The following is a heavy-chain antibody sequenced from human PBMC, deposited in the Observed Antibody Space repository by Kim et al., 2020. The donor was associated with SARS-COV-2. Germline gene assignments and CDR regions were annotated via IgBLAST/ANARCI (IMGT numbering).Heavy chain of an antibody. CDR1: GFTFDDYA. Sequence: GGSLRLSCAASGFTFDDYAMHWVRQAPGKGLEWVSGISWNSGSIGYADSVKGRFTISRDNAKNSLYLQMNSLRAEDTALYYCAKDYYYGSGRHSTGGGYYGMDVWGQGTTVTVSS. CDR2: ISWNSGSI. CDR3: AKDYYYGSGRHSTGGGYYGMDV. D-gene: IGHD3-10*01. J-gene: IGHJ6*02. V-gene: IGHV3-9*01.